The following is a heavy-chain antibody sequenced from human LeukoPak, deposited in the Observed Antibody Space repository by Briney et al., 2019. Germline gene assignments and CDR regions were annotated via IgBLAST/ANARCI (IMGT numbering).Heavy chain of an antibody. J-gene: IGHJ4*02. D-gene: IGHD3-3*01. CDR3: ARAPYDFWSAVRRDF. CDR2: MTSSSSSNSI. Sequence: PGGSLRLSCAASGFTFSSYSMNWVRQAPGKGLEWVSFMTSSSSSNSIYYADSVKGRFTISRDNAKSSLYLQMNGLRAEDTAVYYCARAPYDFWSAVRRDFWGQGTLVTVSS. V-gene: IGHV3-48*04. CDR1: GFTFSSYS.